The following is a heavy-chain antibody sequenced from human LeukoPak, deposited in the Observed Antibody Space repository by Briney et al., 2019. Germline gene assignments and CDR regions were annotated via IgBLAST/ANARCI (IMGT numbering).Heavy chain of an antibody. V-gene: IGHV3-21*01. CDR1: GFTFSTYT. J-gene: IGHJ4*02. Sequence: GGSLRLSCAASGFTFSTYTMNWVRQAPGKGLEWVSSITGSSSNIYYADAVKGRVTISRDNAKNSLYLQMNSLRAEDTAVYYCARESPYNISPGLNCWGQGTLVTVSS. CDR3: ARESPYNISPGLNC. CDR2: ITGSSSNI. D-gene: IGHD3-10*01.